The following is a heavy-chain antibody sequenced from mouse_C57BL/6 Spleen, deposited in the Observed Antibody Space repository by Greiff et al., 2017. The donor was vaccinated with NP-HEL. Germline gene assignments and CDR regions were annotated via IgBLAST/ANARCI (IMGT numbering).Heavy chain of an antibody. V-gene: IGHV1-69*01. CDR2: LDPSDSYT. Sequence: QVQLQQSGAELVMPGASVKLSCKASGYTFTSSWLHWVKQRPGQGLEWIGELDPSDSYTNYNQKFKGKSTLTVDKSSSTAYMQLSSLTSEDSAVYYCARYRLYYFDYWGQGTTLTVSS. J-gene: IGHJ2*01. CDR3: ARYRLYYFDY. D-gene: IGHD2-14*01. CDR1: GYTFTSSW.